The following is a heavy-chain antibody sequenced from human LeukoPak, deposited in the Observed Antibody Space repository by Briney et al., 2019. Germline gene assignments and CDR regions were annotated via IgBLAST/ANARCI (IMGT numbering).Heavy chain of an antibody. V-gene: IGHV4-38-2*02. CDR3: ARGRGLGSVVPAAMVLIGWFDP. Sequence: SETLSLTCTVSNYSITSGYYWGWIRQPPGKGLEWIGSIYHSGTTYYNPSLKSRVTISVDTSKNQFSLNLSSVTAADTAVYYCARGRGLGSVVPAAMVLIGWFDPWGQGTLVTVSS. CDR2: IYHSGTT. J-gene: IGHJ5*02. D-gene: IGHD2-2*01. CDR1: NYSITSGYY.